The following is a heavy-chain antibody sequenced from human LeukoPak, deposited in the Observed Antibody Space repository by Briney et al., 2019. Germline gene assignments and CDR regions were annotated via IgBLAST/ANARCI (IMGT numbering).Heavy chain of an antibody. D-gene: IGHD4-17*01. CDR2: ISYDGSNK. V-gene: IGHV3-30*03. CDR3: ASSRDYAHDY. CDR1: GFTFSNAW. Sequence: GGSLRLSCVASGFTFSNAWMSWVRQAPGKGLEWVAVISYDGSNKYYADSVKGRFTISRDNSKNTLYLQMNSLRAEGTAVYYCASSRDYAHDYWGQGTLVTVSS. J-gene: IGHJ4*02.